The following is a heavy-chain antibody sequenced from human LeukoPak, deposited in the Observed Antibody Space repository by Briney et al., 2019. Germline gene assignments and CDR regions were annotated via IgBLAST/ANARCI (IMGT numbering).Heavy chain of an antibody. Sequence: SETLSLTSIVSGGSISGYYWSWIRQPQGNGLEWNGHIYDSGTTNYNPSLKSRVTISMDTSKNQFSLKLRSVTAADTALYYCARHYYDISDSYSFDYGGQGTLVTV. CDR1: GGSISGYY. J-gene: IGHJ4*02. CDR2: IYDSGTT. CDR3: ARHYYDISDSYSFDY. D-gene: IGHD3-22*01. V-gene: IGHV4-59*01.